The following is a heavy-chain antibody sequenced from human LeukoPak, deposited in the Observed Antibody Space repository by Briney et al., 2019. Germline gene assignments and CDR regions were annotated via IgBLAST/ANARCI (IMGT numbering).Heavy chain of an antibody. V-gene: IGHV1-2*02. D-gene: IGHD1-7*01. CDR2: IYPKNGVT. CDR3: VRENWYYDY. J-gene: IGHJ4*02. Sequence: APVKVSCKASGYTFTTYYVHWVRQAPGQGLEWMGWIYPKNGVTNYAQKFQGRVTMTRDTSIGIVYMEMSRLRPDDTAVYYCVRENWYYDYWGQGTLVTVSS. CDR1: GYTFTTYY.